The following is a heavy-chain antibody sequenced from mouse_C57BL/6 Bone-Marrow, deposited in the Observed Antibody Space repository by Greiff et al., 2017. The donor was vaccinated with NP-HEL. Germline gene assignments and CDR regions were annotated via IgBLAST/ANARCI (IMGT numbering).Heavy chain of an antibody. J-gene: IGHJ3*01. D-gene: IGHD2-4*01. Sequence: QVHVKQSGAELARPGASVKLSCKASGYTFTSYGISWVKQRTGQGLEWIGEIYPRSGNTYYNEKFKGKATLTADKSSSTAYMELRSLTSEDSAVYFCARSYDYAWFAYWGQGTLVTVSA. CDR3: ARSYDYAWFAY. CDR2: IYPRSGNT. V-gene: IGHV1-81*01. CDR1: GYTFTSYG.